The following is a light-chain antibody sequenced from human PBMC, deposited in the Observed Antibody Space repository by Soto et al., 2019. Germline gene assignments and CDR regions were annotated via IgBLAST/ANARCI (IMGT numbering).Light chain of an antibody. CDR2: DAS. Sequence: EIVLTQSPGTLSLSPGERATLSCRASQSVTRNDLAWYQHKPGQAPRLLIYDASRRTPGIPDRFSGSGSGTDFTLTISGLEPEDFAVYYCQQYGDSPRTCGQGTKGDIK. V-gene: IGKV3-20*01. CDR3: QQYGDSPRT. J-gene: IGKJ1*01. CDR1: QSVTRND.